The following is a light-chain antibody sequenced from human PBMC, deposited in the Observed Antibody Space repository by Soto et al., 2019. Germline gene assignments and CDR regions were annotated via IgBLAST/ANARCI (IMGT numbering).Light chain of an antibody. Sequence: EIVLTQSPGTLSLSPGDRATLSCRASQRVSTFLAWYQQRPGQAPRLAIYGASSRANGIPGRCSGSASGTDFTLTISSLQSEDFAVYYCQQYNNWRPYTFGQGTKVDIK. CDR2: GAS. J-gene: IGKJ2*01. CDR1: QRVSTF. V-gene: IGKV3D-15*01. CDR3: QQYNNWRPYT.